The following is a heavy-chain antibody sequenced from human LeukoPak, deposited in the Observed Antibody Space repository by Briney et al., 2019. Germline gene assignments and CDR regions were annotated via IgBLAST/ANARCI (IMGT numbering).Heavy chain of an antibody. J-gene: IGHJ6*02. CDR3: AKGATEGYYYYYGLDV. V-gene: IGHV1-2*02. CDR1: GYTITGYY. CDR2: INPKSGAT. Sequence: ASVKVSCKASGYTITGYYMHWVRQAPGQGLEWMGWINPKSGATTYAQKFQDRVTLTRDTSINTAYMDLSGLTSDDTAMFYCAKGATEGYYYYYGLDVWGQGTTVTVSS.